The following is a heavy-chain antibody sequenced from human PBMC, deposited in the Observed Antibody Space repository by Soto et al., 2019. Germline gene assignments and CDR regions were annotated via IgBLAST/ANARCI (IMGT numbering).Heavy chain of an antibody. CDR3: ASSRKAWYFDL. CDR1: GGAFSSYA. J-gene: IGHJ2*01. CDR2: IIPIFGTA. V-gene: IGHV1-69*13. Sequence: SVKVSCKASGGAFSSYAISWVRQAPGQGLEWMGGIIPIFGTANYAQKFQGRVTITADESTSTAYMELRSLRSDDTAVYYCASSRKAWYFDLWGRGTLVTVSS.